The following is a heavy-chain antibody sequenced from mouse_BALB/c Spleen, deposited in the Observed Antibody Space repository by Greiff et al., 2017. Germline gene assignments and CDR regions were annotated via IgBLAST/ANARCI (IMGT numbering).Heavy chain of an antibody. CDR1: GYTFSSYW. Sequence: QVQLQQSGAELMKPGASVKISCKATGYTFSSYWIEWVKQRPGHGLEWIGEILPGSGSTNYNEKFKGKATFTADTSSNTAYMQLSSLTSEDSAVYYCARWGGNYEGYFDVWGAGTTVTVSS. CDR2: ILPGSGST. D-gene: IGHD2-1*01. CDR3: ARWGGNYEGYFDV. J-gene: IGHJ1*01. V-gene: IGHV1-9*01.